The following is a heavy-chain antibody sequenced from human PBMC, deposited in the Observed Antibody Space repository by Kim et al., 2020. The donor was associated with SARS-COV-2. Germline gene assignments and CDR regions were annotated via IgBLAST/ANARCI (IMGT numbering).Heavy chain of an antibody. J-gene: IGHJ4*02. D-gene: IGHD6-19*01. V-gene: IGHV1-69*13. CDR3: ARERPLSRYSSGNQPPYY. Sequence: SVKVSCKASGGTFSSYAISWVRQAPGQGLEWMGGIIPIFGTANYAQKFQGRVTITADESTSTAYMELSSLRSEDTAVYYCARERPLSRYSSGNQPPYYWGQGTLVTVSS. CDR1: GGTFSSYA. CDR2: IIPIFGTA.